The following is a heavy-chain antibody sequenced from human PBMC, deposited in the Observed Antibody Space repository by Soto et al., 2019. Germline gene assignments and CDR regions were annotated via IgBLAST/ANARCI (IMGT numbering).Heavy chain of an antibody. Sequence: QVQLVESGGGVVQPGRSLRLSCAASGFTFSNYGMHWVRQAPGKGLEWVAVIWYDGSDKYYADSVKGRFTISRDNSKNTLYLRMNSLRDEDTAVYYCARDFRSNDYDSSGYFDYWGQGTLVTVSS. CDR3: ARDFRSNDYDSSGYFDY. V-gene: IGHV3-33*01. D-gene: IGHD3-22*01. CDR1: GFTFSNYG. J-gene: IGHJ4*02. CDR2: IWYDGSDK.